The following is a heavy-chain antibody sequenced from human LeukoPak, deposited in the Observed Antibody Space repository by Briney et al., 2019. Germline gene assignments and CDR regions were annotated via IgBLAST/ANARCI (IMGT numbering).Heavy chain of an antibody. Sequence: GGSLRLSCAASGFTFSSYSMNWVRQAPGKGLEWVSSISSSSSYIYYADSVKGRFTISRDNAKNSLYLQMNSLRAEDTAVYYCARDSHPQDIVVVPAAIFVDWFDPWGQGTLVTAPS. CDR2: ISSSSSYI. D-gene: IGHD2-2*01. CDR1: GFTFSSYS. J-gene: IGHJ5*02. V-gene: IGHV3-21*01. CDR3: ARDSHPQDIVVVPAAIFVDWFDP.